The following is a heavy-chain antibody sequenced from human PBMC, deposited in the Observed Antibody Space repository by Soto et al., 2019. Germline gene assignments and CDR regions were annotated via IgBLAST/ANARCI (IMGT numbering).Heavy chain of an antibody. CDR2: IYYSGST. CDR1: GGSISSGGYY. CDR3: ARVAITMVRGVTKGAFDI. J-gene: IGHJ3*02. V-gene: IGHV4-31*03. Sequence: SETLSLTCTVSGGSISSGGYYWSWIRQHPGKGLEWIGYIYYSGSTYYNPSLKSRVTISVDTSKNQFSLKLSSVTAADTAVYYCARVAITMVRGVTKGAFDIWGQGTMVTVSS. D-gene: IGHD3-10*01.